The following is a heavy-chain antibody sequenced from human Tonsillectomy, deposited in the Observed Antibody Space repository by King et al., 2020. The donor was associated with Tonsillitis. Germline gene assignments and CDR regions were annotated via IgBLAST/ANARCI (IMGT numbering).Heavy chain of an antibody. J-gene: IGHJ3*01. V-gene: IGHV3-21*01. D-gene: IGHD3-22*01. CDR2: ISSSSSNI. Sequence: VQLVESGGGLVKPGGSLRLSWATSGFTFSNYDMNWVRQAPGKGLEWVSSISSSSSNIKDADSVKGRFTISRDNAKKSLHLQMNSLRAEDTAVYYCAKDKGADYYDRGKGAFDVWGQGTVVTVSS. CDR1: GFTFSNYD. CDR3: AKDKGADYYDRGKGAFDV.